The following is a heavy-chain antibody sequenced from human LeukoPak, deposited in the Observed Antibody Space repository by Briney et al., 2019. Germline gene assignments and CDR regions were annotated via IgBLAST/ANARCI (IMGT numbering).Heavy chain of an antibody. D-gene: IGHD3-3*01. V-gene: IGHV4-61*01. Sequence: SETLSLTCTVSGGSVSSDNYYWSWIRQPPEKGLEWIGYMYYSGGTKYNPSLKSRVTISVETSKNQFSLKLSSVTAADTAVYYCASRSSIWSGYQDTLYYFDSWGQGTLVTVSS. CDR2: MYYSGGT. CDR1: GGSVSSDNYY. J-gene: IGHJ4*02. CDR3: ASRSSIWSGYQDTLYYFDS.